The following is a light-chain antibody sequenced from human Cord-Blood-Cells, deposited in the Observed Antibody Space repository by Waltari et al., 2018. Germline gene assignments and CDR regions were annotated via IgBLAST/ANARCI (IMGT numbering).Light chain of an antibody. Sequence: QSALTTPASVSGSPGQSIPIYCTGTSSDVGGYNYFSWYQQHPGKAPKLRIYDGSNRPSGVSNRFSGSKSGNTASLTISGLQAEDEADYYCSSYTSSSTLVFGGGTKLTVL. CDR3: SSYTSSSTLV. J-gene: IGLJ2*01. CDR2: DGS. CDR1: SSDVGGYNY. V-gene: IGLV2-14*01.